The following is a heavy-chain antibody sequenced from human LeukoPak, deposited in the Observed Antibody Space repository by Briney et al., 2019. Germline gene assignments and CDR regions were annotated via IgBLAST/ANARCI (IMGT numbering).Heavy chain of an antibody. Sequence: PGGSLRLSCAASGFTFSNYWMSWVRQAPGKGLEWVANIKQDASEKYYVDSVMGRFTISRDNAKNSLYLQMNSLRAEDTAVYYCARGYNTNWYRYYFDYWGQGTLVTVSS. V-gene: IGHV3-7*04. CDR3: ARGYNTNWYRYYFDY. CDR1: GFTFSNYW. J-gene: IGHJ4*02. D-gene: IGHD6-13*01. CDR2: IKQDASEK.